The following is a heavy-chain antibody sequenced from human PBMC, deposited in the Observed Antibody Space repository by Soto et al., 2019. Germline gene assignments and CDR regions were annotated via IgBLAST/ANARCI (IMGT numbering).Heavy chain of an antibody. Sequence: HPGGSLRLSCAASGFTFSSYAMSWVRQAPGKGLEWVSAISGSGGSTYYADSVKGRFTISRDNSKNTLYLQMNSLRAEDTAVYYCANLGNIVGATTVYYYYGMGVWGQGTTVTVSS. CDR3: ANLGNIVGATTVYYYYGMGV. D-gene: IGHD1-26*01. V-gene: IGHV3-23*01. CDR1: GFTFSSYA. J-gene: IGHJ6*02. CDR2: ISGSGGST.